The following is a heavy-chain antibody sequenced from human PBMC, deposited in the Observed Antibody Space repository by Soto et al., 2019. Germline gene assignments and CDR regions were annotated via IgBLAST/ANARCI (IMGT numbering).Heavy chain of an antibody. Sequence: PSETLSLTCTVSGGSISSGDYYWSWIRQPPGKGLEWIGYIYCSGSTYYNPSLKSRVTISVDTSKNQFSLKLSSVTAADTAVYYCASNLFYGSGTYYFDDWGQGTLVTVSS. V-gene: IGHV4-30-4*01. CDR2: IYCSGST. D-gene: IGHD3-10*01. CDR3: ASNLFYGSGTYYFDD. CDR1: GGSISSGDYY. J-gene: IGHJ4*02.